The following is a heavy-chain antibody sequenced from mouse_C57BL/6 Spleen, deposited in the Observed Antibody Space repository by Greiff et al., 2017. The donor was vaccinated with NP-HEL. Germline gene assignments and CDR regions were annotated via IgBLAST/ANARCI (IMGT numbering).Heavy chain of an antibody. CDR1: GYSFTGYF. D-gene: IGHD2-4*01. V-gene: IGHV1-20*01. Sequence: EVKLQESGPELVKPGDSVKISCKASGYSFTGYFMNWVMQSHGKSLEWIGRINPYNGDTFYNQKFKGKATLTVDKSSSTAHMELRSLTSEDSAVYYCARPLYDYDGAWFAYWGQGTLVTVSA. J-gene: IGHJ3*01. CDR2: INPYNGDT. CDR3: ARPLYDYDGAWFAY.